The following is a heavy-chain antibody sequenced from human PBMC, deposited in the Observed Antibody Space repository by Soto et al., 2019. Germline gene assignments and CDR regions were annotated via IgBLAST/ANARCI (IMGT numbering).Heavy chain of an antibody. CDR2: FSLSGTT. CDR1: GASITGSSY. CDR3: ARGMTPPGAPAWYYFDS. J-gene: IGHJ4*02. V-gene: IGHV4-4*07. D-gene: IGHD2-8*02. Sequence: SETLSLTCTVSGASITGSSYWSWIRQPAGKGLEWIGRFSLSGTTNYNPSLRSRVTMSADVSKDQFSLRLTSVTAADTALYYCARGMTPPGAPAWYYFDSWGQGTLVTVSS.